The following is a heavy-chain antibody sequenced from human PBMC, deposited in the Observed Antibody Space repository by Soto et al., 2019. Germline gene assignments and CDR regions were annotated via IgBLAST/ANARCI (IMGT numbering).Heavy chain of an antibody. J-gene: IGHJ6*04. CDR2: ISAYNGNT. Sequence: ASVKVSCKASGYTFTSYGISWVRQAPGQGLEWMGWISAYNGNTNYAQKLQGRVTMTTDTSKSTAYMELRSLKSDDTAVYYCGKAGDSSGWYHDLFVDVWGKGTTVTVSS. D-gene: IGHD6-19*01. CDR1: GYTFTSYG. V-gene: IGHV1-18*01. CDR3: GKAGDSSGWYHDLFVDV.